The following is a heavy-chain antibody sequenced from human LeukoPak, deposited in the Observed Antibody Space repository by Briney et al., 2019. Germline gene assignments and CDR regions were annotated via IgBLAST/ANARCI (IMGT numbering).Heavy chain of an antibody. CDR2: VKEDGSKK. V-gene: IGHV3-7*01. J-gene: IGHJ4*02. Sequence: GGSLRLSCVASGLRFRDYWMSWVRQAPGKGLEWVANVKEDGSKKNHLDSVKGRFTISRDNAKNFLYLQMNSLRVEDTALYYCARDGDGRGEDFDYWGQGILVTVSS. CDR1: GLRFRDYW. CDR3: ARDGDGRGEDFDY. D-gene: IGHD4-17*01.